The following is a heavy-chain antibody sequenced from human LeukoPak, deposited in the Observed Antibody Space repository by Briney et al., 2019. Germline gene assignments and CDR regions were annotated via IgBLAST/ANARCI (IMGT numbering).Heavy chain of an antibody. CDR3: ARDRYCSSTSCYRGRFDP. Sequence: ASVKVSCKASGYTFTSYYMHWVRQAPGQGLEWMGWISAYNGNTNYAQKLQGRVTMTTDTSTSTAYMELRSLRSDDTAVYYCARDRYCSSTSCYRGRFDPWGQGTLVTVSS. J-gene: IGHJ5*02. D-gene: IGHD2-2*01. CDR2: ISAYNGNT. V-gene: IGHV1-18*04. CDR1: GYTFTSYY.